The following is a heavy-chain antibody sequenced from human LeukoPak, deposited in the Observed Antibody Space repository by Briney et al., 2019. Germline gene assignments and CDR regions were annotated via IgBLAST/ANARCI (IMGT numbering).Heavy chain of an antibody. CDR3: ATSSGSLSPIDH. J-gene: IGHJ4*02. Sequence: SVKVSCKASGGNFSSNTISWVRQAPGQGLEWMGRIIPILGIANYAQKSQGRVTTTADKSTSTAYMELSSLRSEDTAVYYCATSSGSLSPIDHWGQGTLVTVSS. D-gene: IGHD6-19*01. V-gene: IGHV1-69*02. CDR2: IIPILGIA. CDR1: GGNFSSNT.